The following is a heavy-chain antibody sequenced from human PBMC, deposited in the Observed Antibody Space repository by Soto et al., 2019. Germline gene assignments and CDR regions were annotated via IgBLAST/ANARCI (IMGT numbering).Heavy chain of an antibody. CDR2: ISWHGDSI. Sequence: GGSLRLSCAGSGFTFDDYAMHWVRQAPGKGLEWVSGISWHGDSIGYADSVKGRFIISRDNAKGFVHLQMNSLRAEDTALYYCAKDVDPAVAGGGFDFWGQGALVTVSS. J-gene: IGHJ4*02. CDR3: AKDVDPAVAGGGFDF. CDR1: GFTFDDYA. D-gene: IGHD6-19*01. V-gene: IGHV3-9*01.